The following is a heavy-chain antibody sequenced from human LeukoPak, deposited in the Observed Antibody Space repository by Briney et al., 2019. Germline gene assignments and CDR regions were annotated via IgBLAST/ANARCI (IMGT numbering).Heavy chain of an antibody. Sequence: PSETLSLTCGVSGGSISRGGYSWSWIRQPPGKGLEWIGYIYHYGSTYYNPSLKSRVTISVDTSKNQFSLKLNSVTAADTAMYYCARLFHPALSGNYPFDYWGQGTLVTVSS. V-gene: IGHV4-30-2*02. J-gene: IGHJ4*02. CDR2: IYHYGST. D-gene: IGHD1-26*01. CDR1: GGSISRGGYS. CDR3: ARLFHPALSGNYPFDY.